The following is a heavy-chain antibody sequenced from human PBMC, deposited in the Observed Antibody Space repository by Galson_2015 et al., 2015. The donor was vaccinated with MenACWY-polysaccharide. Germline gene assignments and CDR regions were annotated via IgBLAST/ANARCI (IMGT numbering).Heavy chain of an antibody. J-gene: IGHJ3*02. CDR3: VGRRPYSGNDKHALDI. V-gene: IGHV3-11*01. CDR2: ISGSGDTI. Sequence: SLRHSRAASGFIFSDYYMNWVRQAPGKGLEWISYISGSGDTIYYADYVKGRFTISRDNAKNSLYLLLNSVKAEDTALYFCVGRRPYSGNDKHALDIWGHGTMVLVFS. CDR1: GFIFSDYY. D-gene: IGHD1-26*01.